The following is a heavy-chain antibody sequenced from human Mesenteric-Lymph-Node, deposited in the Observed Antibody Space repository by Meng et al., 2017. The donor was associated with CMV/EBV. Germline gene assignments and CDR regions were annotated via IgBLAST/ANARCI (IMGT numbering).Heavy chain of an antibody. J-gene: IGHJ4*02. CDR2: MNPNSGNT. V-gene: IGHV1-8*02. CDR1: GYSFTSHD. Sequence: SCKDSGYSFTSHDINWVRQATGQGLEWMGWMNPNSGNTGSAQKFQGRVTMTRDTSIRTAYMELSSLRSEDTAVYYCARGSQGGTHDFWGQGTLVTVSS. D-gene: IGHD3/OR15-3a*01. CDR3: ARGSQGGTHDF.